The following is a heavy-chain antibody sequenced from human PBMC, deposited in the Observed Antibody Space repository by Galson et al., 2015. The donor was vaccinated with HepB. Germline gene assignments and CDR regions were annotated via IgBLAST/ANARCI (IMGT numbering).Heavy chain of an antibody. Sequence: SLRLSCAASGFSFTNNGVSWVRQAPAKGLEWVANIKEDGSVKHYVDAVKGRFTISRDNAKNSLYLEMNNLRPGDTAVYYCAKGTGPDDWGQGTLVTVSS. V-gene: IGHV3-7*03. CDR2: IKEDGSVK. CDR1: GFSFTNNG. J-gene: IGHJ4*02. CDR3: AKGTGPDD.